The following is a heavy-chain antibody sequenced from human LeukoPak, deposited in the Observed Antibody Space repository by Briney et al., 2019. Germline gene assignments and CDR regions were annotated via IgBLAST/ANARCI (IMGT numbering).Heavy chain of an antibody. CDR2: IYHSGST. CDR1: GYSISSGYY. D-gene: IGHD3-10*01. Sequence: PSETLSLTCTVSGYSISSGYYWGWIRQPPGKGLEWIGSIYHSGSTYYNPSLKSRVTISVDTSKNQFSLKLSSVTAADTAVYYCVRLLLWFGELFIDYWGQGTPVTVSS. CDR3: VRLLLWFGELFIDY. V-gene: IGHV4-38-2*02. J-gene: IGHJ4*02.